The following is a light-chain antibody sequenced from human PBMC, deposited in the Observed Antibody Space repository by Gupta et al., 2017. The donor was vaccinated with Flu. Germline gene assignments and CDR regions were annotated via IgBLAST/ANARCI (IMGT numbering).Light chain of an antibody. CDR2: GAS. Sequence: AALSVSPGERATLSCRASQRIRSNLAWYNQKPGQAPRLLIFGASNRGTGVPVRFSGSGCGTEFSLTISSRESEDFGLYHCQQDNNYPPYTFGQGTKLDI. CDR3: QQDNNYPPYT. CDR1: QRIRSN. J-gene: IGKJ2*01. V-gene: IGKV3-15*01.